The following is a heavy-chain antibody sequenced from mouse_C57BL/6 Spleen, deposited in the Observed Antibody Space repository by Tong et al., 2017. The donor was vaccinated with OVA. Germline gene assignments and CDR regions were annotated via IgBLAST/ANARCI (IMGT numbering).Heavy chain of an antibody. D-gene: IGHD1-1*01. CDR1: GFTFSDYG. CDR2: ISSGSSTI. J-gene: IGHJ3*01. Sequence: EVQLQESGGGLVKPGGSLKLSCAASGFTFSDYGMHWVRQAPEKGLEWVAYISSGSSTIYYADTVKGRFTISRDKAKNTLFLQMTSLRSEDTAMYYCARPLYYYGSAWFAYWGQGTLVTVSA. CDR3: ARPLYYYGSAWFAY. V-gene: IGHV5-17*01.